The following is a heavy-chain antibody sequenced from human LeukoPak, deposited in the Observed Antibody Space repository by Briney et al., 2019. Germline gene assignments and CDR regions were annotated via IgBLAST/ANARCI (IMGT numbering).Heavy chain of an antibody. CDR3: AVRDGHSTSSGDT. CDR1: GGSFRNYY. V-gene: IGHV4-34*01. J-gene: IGHJ5*02. CDR2: INQSGRT. Sequence: SETLSLTCGFYGGSFRNYYWSCIRQSPGKGLEWIGEINQSGRTNYNPSLKTRLTISVDTAKNLFSLNLTSMTAADTATYYCAVRDGHSTSSGDTWGQGTLVTVPS. D-gene: IGHD6-6*01.